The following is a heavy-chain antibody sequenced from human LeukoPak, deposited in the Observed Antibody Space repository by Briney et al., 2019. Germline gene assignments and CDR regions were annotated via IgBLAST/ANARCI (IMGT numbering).Heavy chain of an antibody. CDR1: GYSISSGYY. V-gene: IGHV4-38-2*02. D-gene: IGHD2-15*01. J-gene: IGHJ5*02. CDR2: ISHSGST. Sequence: SETLSLTCSVSGYSISSGYYWGWIRQPPGKGLEWIGTISHSGSTYYNPSLKSRVTISLDTSKNQFFLRLSSVTAADTAVYYCARGSGGRHCSGGGCHKVAWFDPWGQGTLVIVSS. CDR3: ARGSGGRHCSGGGCHKVAWFDP.